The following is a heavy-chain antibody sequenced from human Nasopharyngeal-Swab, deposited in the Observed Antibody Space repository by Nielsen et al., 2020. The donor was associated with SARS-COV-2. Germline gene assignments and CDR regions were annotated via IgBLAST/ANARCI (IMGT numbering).Heavy chain of an antibody. CDR2: IYSAGNT. CDR1: GVSFSPYH. V-gene: IGHV4-4*07. D-gene: IGHD3-10*01. Sequence: SETLSLTCAVSGVSFSPYHWSWIRQAPGKGLEWIGRIYSAGNTYYNESFRGRATISIDTSRGQFSLRLTSVTAADSAVYYCARDLLWFGEFGYFDVWGRGAHVTVS. J-gene: IGHJ2*01. CDR3: ARDLLWFGEFGYFDV.